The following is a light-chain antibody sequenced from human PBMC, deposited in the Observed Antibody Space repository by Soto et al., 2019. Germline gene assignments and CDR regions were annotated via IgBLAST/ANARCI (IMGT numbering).Light chain of an antibody. Sequence: DIQMTQSPSSLSASVGDRVTITCRASQSISSRLNWYQQKPGQAPKLLIFEASTLQGGVPSRFSGSGSGTDFTLTISSLQPEDFATYCCQQSHSTPWTFGQGTKVGIK. J-gene: IGKJ1*01. CDR3: QQSHSTPWT. CDR2: EAS. V-gene: IGKV1-39*01. CDR1: QSISSR.